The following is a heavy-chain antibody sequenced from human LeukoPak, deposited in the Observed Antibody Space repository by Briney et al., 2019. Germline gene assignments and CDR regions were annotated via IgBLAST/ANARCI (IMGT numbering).Heavy chain of an antibody. J-gene: IGHJ4*02. CDR3: YRESPAQQGDH. Sequence: PGGSLRLSCAASGFTFSSYEMNWVRQAPGKGLEWVSYISSSGSTIYYADSVKGRFTIFRDNAKNSLYLQMNSLRAEDTAVYYCYRESPAQQGDHWGQGTLVTVSS. V-gene: IGHV3-48*03. CDR1: GFTFSSYE. D-gene: IGHD6-13*01. CDR2: ISSSGSTI.